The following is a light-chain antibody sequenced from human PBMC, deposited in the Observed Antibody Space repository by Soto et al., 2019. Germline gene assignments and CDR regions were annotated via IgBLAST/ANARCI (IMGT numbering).Light chain of an antibody. Sequence: EIVLTQSPGSLSLSLGERATLSCRASQSVDSAFFAWYQQKPGQPPRLLMYGASRRATGIPDRFSGSGSWTDFTLTISRREPEDFAVYYCQQYASSLTFGQGTKVEI. CDR1: QSVDSAF. V-gene: IGKV3-20*01. CDR2: GAS. J-gene: IGKJ1*01. CDR3: QQYASSLT.